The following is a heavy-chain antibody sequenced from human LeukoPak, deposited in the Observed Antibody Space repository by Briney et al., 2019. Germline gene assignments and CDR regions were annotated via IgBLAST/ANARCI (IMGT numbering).Heavy chain of an antibody. CDR3: ARVHSYCSTTSCLDY. V-gene: IGHV1-18*01. CDR2: ISAYNGNS. Sequence: ASVKVSCKASGYTFTSYGISWVRQAPGQGLEWMGWISAYNGNSNYAQKFQGRVTMTTDTSTSTGYMELRSLRSDDTAVYYCARVHSYCSTTSCLDYWGQGTLVTVSS. D-gene: IGHD2-2*01. J-gene: IGHJ4*02. CDR1: GYTFTSYG.